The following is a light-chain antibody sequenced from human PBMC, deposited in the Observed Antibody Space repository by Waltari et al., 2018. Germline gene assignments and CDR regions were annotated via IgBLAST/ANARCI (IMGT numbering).Light chain of an antibody. Sequence: QSALTQPRSVSGSPGPAVTISCTRTSSDVGGYTFVSWYQQHPGKAPKLMIYDVTKRPSGVPDRFSGSKSGNTASLTISGLQAEDEADYYCCSYAGSYTYVFGTGTKVTVL. CDR1: SSDVGGYTF. V-gene: IGLV2-11*01. J-gene: IGLJ1*01. CDR2: DVT. CDR3: CSYAGSYTYV.